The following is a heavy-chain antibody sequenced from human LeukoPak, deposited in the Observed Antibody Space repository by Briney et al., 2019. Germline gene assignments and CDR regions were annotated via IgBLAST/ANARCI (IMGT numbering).Heavy chain of an antibody. D-gene: IGHD3-3*01. J-gene: IGHJ5*02. CDR2: IHYGGST. Sequence: SETLSLTCTVSGDSIRGSDYYWNWIRQSPGKGLEWIGFIHYGGSTDYNPSLKSRVTISVDTSKNQFSLKLSSGTAADTAVYYCARGRDFWSGTHNWFDPWGQGTLVTVSS. CDR1: GDSIRGSDYY. CDR3: ARGRDFWSGTHNWFDP. V-gene: IGHV4-30-4*02.